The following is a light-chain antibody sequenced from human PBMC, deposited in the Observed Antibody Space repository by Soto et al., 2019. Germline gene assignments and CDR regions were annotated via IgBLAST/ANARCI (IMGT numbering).Light chain of an antibody. CDR1: QTVNKNY. CDR2: GAV. Sequence: EIVLTQSPGTLSLSPGERATLSCWASQTVNKNYVAWYQQRPGQAPRLLIYGAVTRAAGIPDRFSGSRSGTDFTLTISRLEPEDFAVYYCQQYTPARTFGGGTKVDIK. CDR3: QQYTPART. V-gene: IGKV3-20*01. J-gene: IGKJ4*01.